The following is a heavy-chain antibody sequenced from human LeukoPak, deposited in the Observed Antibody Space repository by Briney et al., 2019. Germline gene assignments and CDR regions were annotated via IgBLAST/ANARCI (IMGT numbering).Heavy chain of an antibody. V-gene: IGHV1-69*05. CDR3: AADLVGRGEDY. J-gene: IGHJ4*02. CDR2: IIPIFGTA. D-gene: IGHD2-21*01. CDR1: GGTFSSYA. Sequence: GASVKVSCKASGGTFSSYAISWVRQAPGQGLEWMGGIIPIFGTANYAQKFQERVTITRDMSTSTAYMELSSLRSEDTAVYYCAADLVGRGEDYRGQGTLVTVSS.